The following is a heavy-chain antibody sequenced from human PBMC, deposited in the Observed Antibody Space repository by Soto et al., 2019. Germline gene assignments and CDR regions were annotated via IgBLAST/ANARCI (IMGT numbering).Heavy chain of an antibody. D-gene: IGHD2-2*01. Sequence: EVQLVESGGGLVKPGGSLRLSCAAFGFTFSNAWMSWVRQAPGKGLEWVGRIKSKTDGGTTDYAAPVKGRFTISRDDSKNTLYLQMNSLKTEDTAVYYCTTSSVRDYYYGMDVWGQGTTVTVSS. V-gene: IGHV3-15*01. J-gene: IGHJ6*02. CDR3: TTSSVRDYYYGMDV. CDR1: GFTFSNAW. CDR2: IKSKTDGGTT.